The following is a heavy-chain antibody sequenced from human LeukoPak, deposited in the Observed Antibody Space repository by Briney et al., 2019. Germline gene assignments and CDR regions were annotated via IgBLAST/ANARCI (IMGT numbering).Heavy chain of an antibody. J-gene: IGHJ4*02. Sequence: KSGGSLRLSCAASGFTFSNAYMNWVRQAPGKGLEWVGRIKPKTDGETTEYAAPVKGRFSISRDDSKNMLYLQMNSLKTEDTAVYYCAKGSYYDSSGSFYFDYWGQGTLVTVSS. CDR1: GFTFSNAY. CDR3: AKGSYYDSSGSFYFDY. V-gene: IGHV3-15*07. CDR2: IKPKTDGETT. D-gene: IGHD3-22*01.